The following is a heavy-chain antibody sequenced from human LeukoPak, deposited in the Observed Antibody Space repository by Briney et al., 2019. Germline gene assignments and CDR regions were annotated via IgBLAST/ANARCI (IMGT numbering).Heavy chain of an antibody. V-gene: IGHV3-53*01. CDR3: ARGEYYFEY. D-gene: IGHD3-10*01. Sequence: PGRSLRLSCASSGFTVSSNYMNCVRQAPGKGLEWVSVLYYGGMTYYADSVKGRFTISRDRSKNTLYLQMNSLRAEDTAVYYCARGEYYFEYWGQGTLVTVSS. CDR1: GFTVSSNY. CDR2: LYYGGMT. J-gene: IGHJ4*02.